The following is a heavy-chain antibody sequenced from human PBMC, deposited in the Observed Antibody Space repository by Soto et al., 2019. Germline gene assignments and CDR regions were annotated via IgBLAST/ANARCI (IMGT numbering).Heavy chain of an antibody. CDR2: ITGSGANT. J-gene: IGHJ4*02. CDR1: GFTFNYYA. V-gene: IGHV3-23*01. CDR3: EKVGFAEDS. D-gene: IGHD2-2*03. Sequence: EVQLLESGGALVQPGGSLRLSCAASGFTFNYYAMNWVRQAPEKGLEWVAAITGSGANTYHADAVKGRFTISRDNSKKTLYPQMNSLRAEDSAVYYCEKVGFAEDSWGQGTLVTVSS.